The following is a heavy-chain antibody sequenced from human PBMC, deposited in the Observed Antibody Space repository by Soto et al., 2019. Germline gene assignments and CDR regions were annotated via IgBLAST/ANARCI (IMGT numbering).Heavy chain of an antibody. CDR2: IWYDGSNK. Sequence: XGSLRLSCTASGCTFSSYGMHWVRQAPGRGLEWVAVIWYDGSNKYYADSVKGRFTISRDNSKNTLYLQMNSLRAEDTAVYYWARDQRDLAVVTAPLDYWGQGTLVTVSS. CDR1: GCTFSSYG. CDR3: ARDQRDLAVVTAPLDY. J-gene: IGHJ4*02. V-gene: IGHV3-33*01. D-gene: IGHD2-21*02.